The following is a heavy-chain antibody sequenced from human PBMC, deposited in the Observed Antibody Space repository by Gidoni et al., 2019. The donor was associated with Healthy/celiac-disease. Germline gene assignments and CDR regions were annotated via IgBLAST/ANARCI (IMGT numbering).Heavy chain of an antibody. D-gene: IGHD3-10*01. V-gene: IGHV4-34*01. CDR2: INHSGST. CDR1: GGSFSGYY. Sequence: QVQLQQWGAGLLKPSETLSLTCAVYGGSFSGYYWSWIRQPPGKGLEWIGEINHSGSTNSNPSLKSRVTISVDTSKNQFSLKLSSVTAADTAVYYCARGPTEYYYYGSGSYYYWGQGTLVTVSS. J-gene: IGHJ4*02. CDR3: ARGPTEYYYYGSGSYYY.